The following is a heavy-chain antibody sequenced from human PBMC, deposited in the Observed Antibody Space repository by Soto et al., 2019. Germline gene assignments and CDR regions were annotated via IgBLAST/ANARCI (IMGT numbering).Heavy chain of an antibody. J-gene: IGHJ6*03. CDR1: GGTFSSYT. V-gene: IGHV1-69*02. CDR2: IIPILGIA. Sequence: QVQLVQSGAEVKKPGSSVKVSCKASGGTFSSYTISWGRQAPGQGLEWMGRIIPILGIANYAQKFQGRVTITADKSTSTAYMALSSLRSEDTAVYYCARRPRDSNYYMDVWGKGTTVTVYS. D-gene: IGHD4-4*01. CDR3: ARRPRDSNYYMDV.